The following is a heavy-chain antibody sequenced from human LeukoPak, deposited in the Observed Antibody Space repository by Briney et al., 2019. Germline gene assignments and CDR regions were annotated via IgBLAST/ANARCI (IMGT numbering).Heavy chain of an antibody. D-gene: IGHD3-9*01. V-gene: IGHV1-18*01. CDR1: GYTFTSYG. CDR3: ARVGRYFDWLSPNWFDP. J-gene: IGHJ5*02. CDR2: ISAYNGNT. Sequence: GASVKVSCKASGYTFTSYGISWVRQAPGQGLEWMGWISAYNGNTNYAQKLQGRVTMTTDTSTSTAYMELRSLRSDDTAVCYCARVGRYFDWLSPNWFDPWGQGTLVTVSS.